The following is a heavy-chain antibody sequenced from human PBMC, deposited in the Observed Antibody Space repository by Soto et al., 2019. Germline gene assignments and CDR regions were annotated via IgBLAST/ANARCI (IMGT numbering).Heavy chain of an antibody. Sequence: GGAPRLSRAAPGFTFSRYALSWGRPAPGKGLEWVSAISGSVGSTYYADSVKGRFTISRDNSKNTLYLQMNSLRAEDTAVYYCAKGGLWFKDAFDIWGQGTMVTVSS. V-gene: IGHV3-23*01. CDR3: AKGGLWFKDAFDI. CDR1: GFTFSRYA. J-gene: IGHJ3*02. CDR2: ISGSVGST. D-gene: IGHD3-10*01.